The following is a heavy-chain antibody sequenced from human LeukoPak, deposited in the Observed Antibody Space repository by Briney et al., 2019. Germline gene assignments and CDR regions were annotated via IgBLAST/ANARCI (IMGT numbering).Heavy chain of an antibody. J-gene: IGHJ6*03. CDR2: ISGSGGST. D-gene: IGHD2-8*01. V-gene: IGHV3-23*01. CDR3: AKDRGHCTNGVCHNYYYMDV. Sequence: TGGSPRLSCAASGFTFSSYAMSWVRQAPGKGLEWVSTISGSGGSTDYADSVKGRFTISRDNSKNTLYLQINSLRAEDTAVYYCAKDRGHCTNGVCHNYYYMDVWGKGTTVTVSS. CDR1: GFTFSSYA.